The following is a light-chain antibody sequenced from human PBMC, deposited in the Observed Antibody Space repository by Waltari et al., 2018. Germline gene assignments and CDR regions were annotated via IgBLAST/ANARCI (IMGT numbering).Light chain of an antibody. CDR3: QKYGTLPAT. Sequence: EIVLTQSPGTLSLSPGERATLSCRASQCVSKYLAWYQQKPGQAPRLLIYDASTRDTGIPDRCSATGWETDFSLSISCLEPEAFAGYYCQKYGTLPATFGQGTKGQMK. J-gene: IGKJ1*01. V-gene: IGKV3-20*01. CDR1: QCVSKY. CDR2: DAS.